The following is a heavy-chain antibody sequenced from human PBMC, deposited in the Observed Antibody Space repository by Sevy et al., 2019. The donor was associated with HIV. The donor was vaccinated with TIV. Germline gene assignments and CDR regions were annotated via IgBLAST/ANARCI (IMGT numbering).Heavy chain of an antibody. V-gene: IGHV3-30*04. CDR2: ISYDGINK. J-gene: IGHJ4*02. D-gene: IGHD1-26*01. Sequence: GGSLRLSCAASGFSFSNYAMHWVRQSPGKGLEWVAMISYDGINKDYTDSVKGRFTLSRDNSKNTLFLQMNSLRAEDTALYYCARDLPHLLPWELSRGSDYWGQVTLVTVSS. CDR1: GFSFSNYA. CDR3: ARDLPHLLPWELSRGSDY.